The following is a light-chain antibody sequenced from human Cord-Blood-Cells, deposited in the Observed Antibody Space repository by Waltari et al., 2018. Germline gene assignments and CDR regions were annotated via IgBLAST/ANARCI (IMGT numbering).Light chain of an antibody. CDR1: RGPSGPA. CDR2: LNSDGGN. J-gene: IGLJ3*02. V-gene: IGLV4-69*01. CDR3: QTWGTGIQV. Sequence: QLVLAQSPCASAPLGAPGKRTGNLRRGPSGPATARQHRQPEKGPRYLLKLNSDGGNSKGDGIPDRFSGSSSGAERSLTIAGLQSEDEADYYCQTWGTGIQVFGGGTKLTVL.